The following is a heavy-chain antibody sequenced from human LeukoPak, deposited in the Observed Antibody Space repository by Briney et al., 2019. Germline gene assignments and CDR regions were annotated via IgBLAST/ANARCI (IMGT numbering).Heavy chain of an antibody. Sequence: PSETLSLTCTVSGGSISSYYWSWIRQPPGKGLEWIGYIYYSGSTNYNPSLKSRVTISVDTSKNQFSLKLSSVTAADTAVYYCARHGSGSYGFLGYFDYWGQGTLVTVSS. CDR1: GGSISSYY. J-gene: IGHJ4*02. V-gene: IGHV4-59*08. D-gene: IGHD3-10*01. CDR3: ARHGSGSYGFLGYFDY. CDR2: IYYSGST.